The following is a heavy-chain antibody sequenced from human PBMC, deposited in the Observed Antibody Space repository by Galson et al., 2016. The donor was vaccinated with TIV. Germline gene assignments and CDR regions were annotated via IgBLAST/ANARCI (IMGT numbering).Heavy chain of an antibody. J-gene: IGHJ4*02. Sequence: SCKASGYTFTNYYIHWVRQAPGQGLEWMGVIDPSGGSTSYAQSFQGRVTMTRDTSTSTVYMELTSLKSDDTAVLYCATFSGARGPFDYWGQGTLVAVSS. CDR3: ATFSGARGPFDY. D-gene: IGHD2-15*01. CDR2: IDPSGGST. CDR1: GYTFTNYY. V-gene: IGHV1-46*01.